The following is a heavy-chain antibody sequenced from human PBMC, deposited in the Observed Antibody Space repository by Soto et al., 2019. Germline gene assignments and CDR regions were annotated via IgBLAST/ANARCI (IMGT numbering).Heavy chain of an antibody. CDR2: IWYDGSNK. CDR1: GFTFSTYG. CDR3: GRGYNYADF. Sequence: PLGGSLRLSCAASGFTFSTYGMHWVRQAPGKGLEWVAVIWYDGSNKYYADSVKGRFTISRDNSKNTLYLQMTSLSAEDTAVYYCGRGYNYADFWGQGTLVTVSS. D-gene: IGHD5-18*01. J-gene: IGHJ4*02. V-gene: IGHV3-33*01.